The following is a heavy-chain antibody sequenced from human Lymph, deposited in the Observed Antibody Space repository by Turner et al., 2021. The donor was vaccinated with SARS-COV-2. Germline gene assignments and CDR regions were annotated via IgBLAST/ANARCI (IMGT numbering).Heavy chain of an antibody. CDR1: GGSMNSNS. Sequence: QVQLQESGQRLVKPWAPMSRTCTVSGGSMNSNSWSWIRKPPGKRLECIGYIYYRGSTNYNPSLESRVTISVDTSRNQFSLNLTSVTAADTSIYYCARETVNNWVDPWGQGTLVTVSS. CDR3: ARETVNNWVDP. V-gene: IGHV4-59*01. CDR2: IYYRGST. D-gene: IGHD2-21*02. J-gene: IGHJ5*02.